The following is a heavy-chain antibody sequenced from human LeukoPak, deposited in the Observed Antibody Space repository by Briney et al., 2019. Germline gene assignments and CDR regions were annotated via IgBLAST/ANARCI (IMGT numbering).Heavy chain of an antibody. Sequence: GGSLRLSCAASGFTFSSYSMNWVRQAPGKGLEWVSSISSSSSYIYYADSVKGRFTISRDNSKSTLYLQMNSLRAEDTAVYYCAKFQRELLWFGRTHDAFDIWGQGTMVTVSS. CDR3: AKFQRELLWFGRTHDAFDI. V-gene: IGHV3-21*04. CDR1: GFTFSSYS. J-gene: IGHJ3*02. CDR2: ISSSSSYI. D-gene: IGHD3-10*01.